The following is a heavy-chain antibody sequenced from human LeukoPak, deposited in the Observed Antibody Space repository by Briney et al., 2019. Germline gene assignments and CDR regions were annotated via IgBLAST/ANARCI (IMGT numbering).Heavy chain of an antibody. CDR2: ISSSSSYI. Sequence: GGSLRLSCAASGFTFSSYSMNWLRQAPGKGLEWVSSISSSSSYIYYADSVKGRFTISRDNAKNSLYLQMNSLRAEDTAVYYCASPLQGEYYFDYWGQGTLVTVSS. J-gene: IGHJ4*02. V-gene: IGHV3-21*01. CDR1: GFTFSSYS. D-gene: IGHD4-11*01. CDR3: ASPLQGEYYFDY.